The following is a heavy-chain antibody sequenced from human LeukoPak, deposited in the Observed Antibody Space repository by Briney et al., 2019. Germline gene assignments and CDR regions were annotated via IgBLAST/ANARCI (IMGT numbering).Heavy chain of an antibody. J-gene: IGHJ4*02. CDR1: GFTFSSYV. V-gene: IGHV3-23*01. D-gene: IGHD6-19*01. Sequence: PGGSLRLSCAASGFTFSSYVMSWVRQAPGKGLEWVSAISGSDGSTYYADSVKGRFTISRDNPNNTLYLQVNSLRAEDTALYYCAKSRSHSSAWYGSDFDYWGQGTLVTVSS. CDR3: AKSRSHSSAWYGSDFDY. CDR2: ISGSDGST.